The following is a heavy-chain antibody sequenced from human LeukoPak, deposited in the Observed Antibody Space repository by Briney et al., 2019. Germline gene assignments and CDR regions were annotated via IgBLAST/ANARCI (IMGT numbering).Heavy chain of an antibody. Sequence: SETLSLTCTVSGGSISSYYWSWIRQPPGKGLEWGGYIYYSGSTNYNPSLKSRVTISVDTSKNQFSLKLSSVTAADTAVYYCARGHITMIVVVNYGPTSYFDYWGQGTLVTVSS. J-gene: IGHJ4*02. CDR1: GGSISSYY. V-gene: IGHV4-59*01. CDR3: ARGHITMIVVVNYGPTSYFDY. D-gene: IGHD3-22*01. CDR2: IYYSGST.